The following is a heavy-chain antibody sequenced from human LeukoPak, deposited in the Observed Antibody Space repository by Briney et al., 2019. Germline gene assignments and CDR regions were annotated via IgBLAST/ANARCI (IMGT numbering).Heavy chain of an antibody. Sequence: SETLSLTCTVSGGSISSYYWSWIRQPPGKGLEWIGYIYYSGSTNYNPSLKSRVTISVDTSKNQFSLKLSSVTAADTAVYYCASSRGSSGWYDYYYYYGMDVWGQGTTVTVSS. V-gene: IGHV4-59*08. D-gene: IGHD6-19*01. CDR1: GGSISSYY. CDR3: ASSRGSSGWYDYYYYYGMDV. J-gene: IGHJ6*02. CDR2: IYYSGST.